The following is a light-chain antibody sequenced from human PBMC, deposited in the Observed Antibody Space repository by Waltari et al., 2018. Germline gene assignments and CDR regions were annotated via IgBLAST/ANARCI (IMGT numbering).Light chain of an antibody. CDR3: QSYDSGSFHWV. V-gene: IGLV6-57*03. CDR1: SGSIASNY. Sequence: NFMLTQSHSVSESPGKTVTISCTRSSGSIASNYVQWYQQRPGSAPTIVMYEDNQRPSGVPDRFSGSIDSSSNSASLTISGLRTDDEGDYYCQSYDSGSFHWV. J-gene: IGLJ3*02. CDR2: EDN.